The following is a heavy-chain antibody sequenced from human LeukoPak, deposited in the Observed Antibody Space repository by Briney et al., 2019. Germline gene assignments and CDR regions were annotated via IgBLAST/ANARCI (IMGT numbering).Heavy chain of an antibody. Sequence: ASVKVSCKASGYTFTGYYMHWARQAPGQGLEWMGWINPNSGGTNYAQKFQGRVTMTRDTSISTAYMELSRLRSDDTAVYYCARDGSPRIAAAGYDHWGQGTLVTVSS. D-gene: IGHD6-13*01. V-gene: IGHV1-2*02. J-gene: IGHJ4*02. CDR1: GYTFTGYY. CDR3: ARDGSPRIAAAGYDH. CDR2: INPNSGGT.